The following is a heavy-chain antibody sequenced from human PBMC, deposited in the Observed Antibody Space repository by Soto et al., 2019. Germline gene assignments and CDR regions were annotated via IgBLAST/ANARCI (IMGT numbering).Heavy chain of an antibody. CDR1: GFSFSNYG. V-gene: IGHV3-7*01. Sequence: ELQLVESGGGLVQPGGSLRLACVVSGFSFSNYGMSWVRQAPGKGLEWVANIKQDGSGTYYVDSVKGRFTISRDNVENSLYLQMTSLRGDDTAVYFCARGWATTAGTGDNWGQGTLVIVSS. J-gene: IGHJ4*02. CDR2: IKQDGSGT. CDR3: ARGWATTAGTGDN. D-gene: IGHD6-19*01.